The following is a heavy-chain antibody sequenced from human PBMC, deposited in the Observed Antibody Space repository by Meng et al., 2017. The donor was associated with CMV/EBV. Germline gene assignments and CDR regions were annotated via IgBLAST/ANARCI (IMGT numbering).Heavy chain of an antibody. Sequence: SETLSLTCTVSGYSISSGSYWGWIRLPPGKGLEWIGSIYHSGSTYYNPSLKSRVTISVDTSKNQFSLKLSSVTAADTAVYYCARVATGYSSSWAYGGMDVWGQGTTVTVSS. CDR3: ARVATGYSSSWAYGGMDV. CDR2: IYHSGST. J-gene: IGHJ6*02. V-gene: IGHV4-38-2*02. CDR1: GYSISSGSY. D-gene: IGHD6-13*01.